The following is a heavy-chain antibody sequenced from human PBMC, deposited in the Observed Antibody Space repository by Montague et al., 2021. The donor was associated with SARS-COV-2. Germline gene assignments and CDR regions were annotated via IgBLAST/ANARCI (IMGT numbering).Heavy chain of an antibody. CDR2: INADGSSI. V-gene: IGHV3-74*01. J-gene: IGHJ3*01. Sequence: ETLRLSCAASGFTFNTYWMHWVRQAPGKGLVWVSRINADGSSISYADFVKGRFTTSRDNVKNTLSLQMNSLRAEGTAVYYCVRDEDCTSTTCYNAFDFWGQGTMVTVTS. CDR1: GFTFNTYW. D-gene: IGHD2-2*02. CDR3: VRDEDCTSTTCYNAFDF.